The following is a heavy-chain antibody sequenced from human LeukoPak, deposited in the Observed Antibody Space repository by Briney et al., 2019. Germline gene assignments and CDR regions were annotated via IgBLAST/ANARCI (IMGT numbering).Heavy chain of an antibody. J-gene: IGHJ6*04. CDR3: ARYRRSGVWRSPMDV. D-gene: IGHD3-10*01. CDR2: IYYSGST. V-gene: IGHV4-59*12. CDR1: GGSISSYY. Sequence: SETLSLTCTVSGGSISSYYWSWIRQPPGKGLEWIGYIYYSGSTNYNPSLKSRVTISVDTSKNQFSLKLSSVTAADTAVYYCARYRRSGVWRSPMDVWGKGTTVTVSS.